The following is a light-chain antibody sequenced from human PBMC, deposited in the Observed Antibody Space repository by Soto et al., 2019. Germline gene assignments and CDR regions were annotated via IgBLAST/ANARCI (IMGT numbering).Light chain of an antibody. CDR2: DAS. Sequence: DIQMTQSPYSLSASVGDRVTITCQASQDISNYLNWYQQKPEKAPKLLIYDASNLETGVPSRFSGSGSGTDFTCIIISLQPEDIATYYCQRYDNLPPFTFGPGTKVDIK. V-gene: IGKV1-33*01. CDR1: QDISNY. J-gene: IGKJ3*01. CDR3: QRYDNLPPFT.